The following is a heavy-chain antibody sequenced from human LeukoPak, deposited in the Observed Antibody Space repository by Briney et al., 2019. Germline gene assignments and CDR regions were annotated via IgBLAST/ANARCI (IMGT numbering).Heavy chain of an antibody. CDR3: ARVVTYYYDSSGYYYAYYFDY. J-gene: IGHJ4*02. CDR2: IYYSGST. V-gene: IGHV4-61*01. D-gene: IGHD3-22*01. CDR1: GGSVSSGSYH. Sequence: SETLSLTCTVSGGSVSSGSYHWSWIRQPPGKGLEWIGYIYYSGSTNYNPSLKSRVTISVDTSKNQFSLKLSSVTAADTAVYYCARVVTYYYDSSGYYYAYYFDYWGQGTLVTVSS.